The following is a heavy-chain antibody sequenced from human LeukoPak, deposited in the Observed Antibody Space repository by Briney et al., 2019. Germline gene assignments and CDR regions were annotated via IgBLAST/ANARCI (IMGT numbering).Heavy chain of an antibody. J-gene: IGHJ4*02. V-gene: IGHV3-23*01. CDR3: ARDFTYGSGSFDY. CDR1: GFTFNNYA. D-gene: IGHD3-10*01. Sequence: PGGSLRLSCAASGFTFNNYAMSWVRQAPGKGLEWVSAINSDGSDTYHTDSVKGRFIISRDNPRNTLYLQVSSLRAEDTAVYYCARDFTYGSGSFDYWGQGTLVTVSS. CDR2: INSDGSDT.